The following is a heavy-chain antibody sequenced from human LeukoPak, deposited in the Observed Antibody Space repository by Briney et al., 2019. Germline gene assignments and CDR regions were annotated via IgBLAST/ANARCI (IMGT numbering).Heavy chain of an antibody. CDR3: ARVDKYYYYYGMDV. CDR1: GYTLTELS. V-gene: IGHV1-24*01. J-gene: IGHJ6*02. CDR2: FDPEDGET. Sequence: ASVKVSCKLSGYTLTELSMHWVRQAPGKGLEWVGGFDPEDGETIYAQKFQGRVTMTTDTSTSTAYMELRSLRSDDTAVYYCARVDKYYYYYGMDVWGQGTTVTVSS. D-gene: IGHD3/OR15-3a*01.